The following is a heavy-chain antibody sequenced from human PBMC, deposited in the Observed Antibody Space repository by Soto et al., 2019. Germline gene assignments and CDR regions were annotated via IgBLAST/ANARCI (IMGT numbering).Heavy chain of an antibody. D-gene: IGHD1-7*01. V-gene: IGHV3-30-3*01. CDR2: TSYDGSYT. CDR3: ARGRGGGTTPAEYFQH. J-gene: IGHJ1*01. Sequence: QVQLVESGGGVVQPGRSLRLSCVASGFTFSSYAMHWVRQAPSKGLEWVAVTSYDGSYTYYADSVKGRFSISRDNSKSTLYLQMYSPRADDTAVFFCARGRGGGTTPAEYFQHWGHGTLVTVSS. CDR1: GFTFSSYA.